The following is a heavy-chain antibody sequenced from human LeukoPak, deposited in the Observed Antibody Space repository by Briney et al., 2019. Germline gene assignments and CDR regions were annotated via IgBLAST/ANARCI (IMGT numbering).Heavy chain of an antibody. V-gene: IGHV4-38-2*02. D-gene: IGHD2-15*01. CDR1: GYSISSGYY. CDR2: IYHSGST. CDR3: ARHFFYCSGGSCYFDY. J-gene: IGHJ4*02. Sequence: SETLSLTCTVSGYSISSGYYWGWIRQPPGKWLEWIGSIYHSGSTYYNPSLKSRVTISVDTSKNQFSLKLSSVTAADTAVYYCARHFFYCSGGSCYFDYWGQGTLVTVSS.